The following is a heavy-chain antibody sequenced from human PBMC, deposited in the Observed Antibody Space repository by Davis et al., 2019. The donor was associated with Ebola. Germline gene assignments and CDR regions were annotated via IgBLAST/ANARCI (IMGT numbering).Heavy chain of an antibody. J-gene: IGHJ4*02. CDR1: GGSISSSSYY. Sequence: MPGGSLRLSCTVSGGSISSSSYYWGWIRQPPGKGLEWIGTIYYSGSTYYNPSLKSRLTISVDTSKNQFSLKLSSVAAADTAVYYCARIAAAGPYYFDYWGQGTLVTVSS. V-gene: IGHV4-39*07. CDR2: IYYSGST. D-gene: IGHD6-13*01. CDR3: ARIAAAGPYYFDY.